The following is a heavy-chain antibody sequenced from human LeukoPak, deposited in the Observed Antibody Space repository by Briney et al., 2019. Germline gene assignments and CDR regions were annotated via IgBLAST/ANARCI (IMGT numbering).Heavy chain of an antibody. J-gene: IGHJ6*03. CDR1: GGSISSSSYY. CDR3: ARGAMVRGVIVNYYYYYVDV. V-gene: IGHV4-39*07. Sequence: SETLSLTCTVSGGSISSSSYYWGWIRQPPGKGLEWIGSIYYSGSTYYNPSLKSRVTISVDTSKNQFSLKLSSVTAADTAVYYCARGAMVRGVIVNYYYYYVDVWGKGTTVTISS. CDR2: IYYSGST. D-gene: IGHD3-10*01.